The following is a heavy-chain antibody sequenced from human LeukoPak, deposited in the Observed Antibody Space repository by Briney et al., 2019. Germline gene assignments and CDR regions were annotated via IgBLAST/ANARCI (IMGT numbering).Heavy chain of an antibody. D-gene: IGHD3-22*01. Sequence: ASVKVSCKASGYTFTDYYMHWVRQAPGQGLEWMGWINPNSGGTNYAQKFQGRVTMTRDTSISTAYMELSRLRSDDTAVYYCARTKYNYDSFDFWGQGTLVTVSS. CDR3: ARTKYNYDSFDF. CDR1: GYTFTDYY. CDR2: INPNSGGT. J-gene: IGHJ4*02. V-gene: IGHV1-2*02.